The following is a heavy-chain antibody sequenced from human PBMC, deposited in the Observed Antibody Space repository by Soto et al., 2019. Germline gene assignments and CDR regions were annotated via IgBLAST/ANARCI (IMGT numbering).Heavy chain of an antibody. CDR1: GGSISSYY. V-gene: IGHV4-59*01. D-gene: IGHD6-6*01. CDR2: IYYSGST. Sequence: SETLSLTCTVSGGSISSYYWSWIRQPPGKGLEWIGYIYYSGSTNYNPSLKSRVTISVDTSKNQFSLKLSSVTAADTAVYYCTSSDYSSSSYLDYWGQGTLVTVSS. CDR3: TSSDYSSSSYLDY. J-gene: IGHJ4*02.